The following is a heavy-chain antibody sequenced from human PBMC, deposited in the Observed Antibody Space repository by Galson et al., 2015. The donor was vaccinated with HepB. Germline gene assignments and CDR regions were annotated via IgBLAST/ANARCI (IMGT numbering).Heavy chain of an antibody. CDR3: AKGICPGGSCYPYLPLDY. D-gene: IGHD2-15*01. CDR1: GLTFSNHA. CDR2: ISDSGSNT. V-gene: IGHV3-23*01. Sequence: SLRLSCAASGLTFSNHAMTWVRQAPGKGLEWVSVISDSGSNTYYADSVKGRLTISRDNSKNTLYLQMNSLRAEDTAIYYCAKGICPGGSCYPYLPLDYWGQGTLVTVSS. J-gene: IGHJ4*02.